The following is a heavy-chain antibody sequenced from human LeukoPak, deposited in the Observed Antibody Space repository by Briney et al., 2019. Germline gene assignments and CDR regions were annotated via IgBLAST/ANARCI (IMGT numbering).Heavy chain of an antibody. CDR1: GFTFSSYH. CDR3: ARGLCGGDCHDY. CDR2: ISSNSDYL. J-gene: IGHJ4*02. V-gene: IGHV3-21*01. Sequence: GGSLRLSCAASGFTFSSYHINWVRQAPGKGLEWVSSISSNSDYLYYADSVKGRFTISRDNAKNSLYLQMNSLTAEDTAIYYCARGLCGGDCHDYWGQETLVTVSS. D-gene: IGHD2-21*01.